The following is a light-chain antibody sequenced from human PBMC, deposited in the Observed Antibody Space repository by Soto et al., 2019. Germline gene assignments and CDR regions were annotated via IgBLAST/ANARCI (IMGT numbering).Light chain of an antibody. V-gene: IGKV3D-20*02. Sequence: EIVLTQSPATLSLSPGDRATLSCRASQTISSSYLAWYQHKPGQVPRLLMYSASSRATGIPDRFSGSGSGTDFPLNISRLESEDFAVYYCQHSSRSPVTFGQGTRLDIK. CDR1: QTISSSY. CDR2: SAS. J-gene: IGKJ5*01. CDR3: QHSSRSPVT.